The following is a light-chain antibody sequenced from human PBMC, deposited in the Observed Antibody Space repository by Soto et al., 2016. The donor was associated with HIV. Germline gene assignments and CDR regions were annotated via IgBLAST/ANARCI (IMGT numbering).Light chain of an antibody. Sequence: SYVLTQPPSVPVAPGKTARITCGGNDLRSKIVHWYQQKPGQAPVLVVYDGSDRPSGIPERISGSNSGNTATLTITRVEAGDEADYYCQVWHSDSDHWVFGGGTKLTVL. CDR3: QVWHSDSDHWV. CDR1: DLRSKI. J-gene: IGLJ3*02. CDR2: DGS. V-gene: IGLV3-21*03.